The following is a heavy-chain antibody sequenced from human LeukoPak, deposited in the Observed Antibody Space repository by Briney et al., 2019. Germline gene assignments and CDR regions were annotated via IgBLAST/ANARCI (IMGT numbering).Heavy chain of an antibody. Sequence: PSETLSLTCTVSGGSISSYYWSWIRQPPGKGLEWIGYIYYSGSTNYNPSLKSRVTISVDTSKNQFSLKLSSVTAADTAVYYCARLRGNFNWFDPWGQGTLVTVSS. CDR3: ARLRGNFNWFDP. V-gene: IGHV4-59*01. CDR2: IYYSGST. J-gene: IGHJ5*02. D-gene: IGHD3-10*01. CDR1: GGSISSYY.